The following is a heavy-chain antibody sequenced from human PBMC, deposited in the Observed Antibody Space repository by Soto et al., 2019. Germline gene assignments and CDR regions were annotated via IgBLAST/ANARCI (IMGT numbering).Heavy chain of an antibody. CDR1: SGSISRSNW. Sequence: QVQLQESGPGLVKPSGTLSLTCGVSSGSISRSNWWSWVRQPPGKGLEWIGEIYQSGSTTYTRSLKSRVTISLDKSKNQSSLNLTSVTAADTAVYYCARSVTGARGWFDPWGQGTLVTVSS. CDR3: ARSVTGARGWFDP. D-gene: IGHD2-21*02. J-gene: IGHJ5*02. V-gene: IGHV4-4*02. CDR2: IYQSGST.